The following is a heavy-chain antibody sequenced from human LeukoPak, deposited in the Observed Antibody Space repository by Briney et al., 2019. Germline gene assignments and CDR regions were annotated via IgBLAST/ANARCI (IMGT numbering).Heavy chain of an antibody. Sequence: GGSLRLSCAASGFTFTRYWMSWVRQAPGKGLEWVANIKQDGSEKYYVDSVKGRFTISRDNAKNSLYLQMNSLRAEDTAVCYCAREVRVVMDYWGQGTLVTVSS. J-gene: IGHJ4*02. D-gene: IGHD3-3*01. CDR2: IKQDGSEK. CDR3: AREVRVVMDY. V-gene: IGHV3-7*01. CDR1: GFTFTRYW.